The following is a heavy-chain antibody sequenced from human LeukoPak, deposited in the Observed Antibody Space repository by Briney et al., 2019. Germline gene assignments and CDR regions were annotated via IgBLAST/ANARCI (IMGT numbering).Heavy chain of an antibody. CDR3: AKDLFGYSYGPDY. D-gene: IGHD5-18*01. CDR2: ISGDGGST. Sequence: PGGSLRLSCAASGFTVSSNYMSWVRQAPGKGLEWVSLISGDGGSTYYADSVKGRFTISRDNSKNSLYLQMNSLRTEDTALYYCAKDLFGYSYGPDYWGQGTLVTVSS. J-gene: IGHJ4*02. CDR1: GFTVSSNY. V-gene: IGHV3-43*02.